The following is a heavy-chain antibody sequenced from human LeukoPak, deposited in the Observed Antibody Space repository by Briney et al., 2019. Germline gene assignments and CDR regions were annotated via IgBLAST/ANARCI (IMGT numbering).Heavy chain of an antibody. CDR3: AVVAGRFPPDY. CDR1: GFTFSSYA. D-gene: IGHD6-19*01. J-gene: IGHJ4*02. V-gene: IGHV3-23*01. CDR2: ISGSGGST. Sequence: GGSLRLSCAASGFTFSSYAMSWVSQAPGKGLEWVSAISGSGGSTYYADSVKGRFTISRDNSKKILFLQMDNLRVDDTAMYYCAVVAGRFPPDYWGQGTLVTVSS.